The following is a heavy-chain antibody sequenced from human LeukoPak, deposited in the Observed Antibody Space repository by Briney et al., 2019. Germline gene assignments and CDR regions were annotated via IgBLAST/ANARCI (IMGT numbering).Heavy chain of an antibody. Sequence: FLRLSCAASGFTFSSYSMNWVRQAPGKGLEWVADISCDGRTVDYADSVKGRFTISKDNAKNSLYLQMNSLRDEDTAMYYCARGLGGYGFGYWGQGTPVTVSS. CDR1: GFTFSSYS. V-gene: IGHV3-48*02. J-gene: IGHJ4*02. CDR3: ARGLGGYGFGY. D-gene: IGHD5-18*01. CDR2: ISCDGRTV.